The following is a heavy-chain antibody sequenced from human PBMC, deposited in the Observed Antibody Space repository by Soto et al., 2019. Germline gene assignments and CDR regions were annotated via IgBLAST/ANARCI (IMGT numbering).Heavy chain of an antibody. D-gene: IGHD3-10*01. CDR1: GGSISSYY. CDR3: APITMVRGVPTPNYDYYGTDV. Sequence: SETLSLTCTVSGGSISSYYWSWIRQPPGKGLEWIGYIYYSGSTNYNPSLKSRVTISVDTSKNQFSLKLSSVTAADPAVYYCAPITMVRGVPTPNYDYYGTDVWAKGTMV. V-gene: IGHV4-59*01. CDR2: IYYSGST. J-gene: IGHJ6*04.